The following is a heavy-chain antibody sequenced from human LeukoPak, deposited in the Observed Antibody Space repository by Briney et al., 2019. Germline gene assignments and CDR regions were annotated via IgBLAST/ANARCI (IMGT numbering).Heavy chain of an antibody. D-gene: IGHD3-3*01. J-gene: IGHJ3*01. CDR1: GFTFSDYA. CDR2: LSYGGTNK. Sequence: GGSLRLSCAASGFTFSDYAMHRVRQAPGKGLEGVAVLSYGGTNKYYADSVKGRFTISRDNSKNTMFLQMNSLRAEDTAVYHCARDRSGYANDAFDFWGQGTMVTVSS. V-gene: IGHV3-30-3*01. CDR3: ARDRSGYANDAFDF.